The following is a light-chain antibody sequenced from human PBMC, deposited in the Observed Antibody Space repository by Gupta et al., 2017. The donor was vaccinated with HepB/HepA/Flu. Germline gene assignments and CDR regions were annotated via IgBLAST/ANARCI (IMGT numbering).Light chain of an antibody. Sequence: DSQLTLSPSSLSASVGDRVTITCRARQGISSWLAWYQQKPEKAPKSLFYGASSLQSGVPSRFSGSRSGTDFTLTISSLQPEDVATYYCQHEDSCPLTFGCGTKVEIK. J-gene: IGKJ4*01. CDR1: QGISSW. CDR3: QHEDSCPLT. V-gene: IGKV1D-16*01. CDR2: GAS.